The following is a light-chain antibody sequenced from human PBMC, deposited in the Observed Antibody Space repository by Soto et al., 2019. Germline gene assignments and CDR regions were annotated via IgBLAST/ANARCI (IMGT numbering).Light chain of an antibody. V-gene: IGKV3-15*01. Sequence: EIVMTQSPATLSVSPGERATLSCRASQSVSGNLAWYQQKPGQAPRLLIYGASTRATGIPARFSCSGSGTEFTLTISSLQSEDFAVYYCQQYNNWLITFGQGTRLEIK. CDR1: QSVSGN. CDR2: GAS. J-gene: IGKJ5*01. CDR3: QQYNNWLIT.